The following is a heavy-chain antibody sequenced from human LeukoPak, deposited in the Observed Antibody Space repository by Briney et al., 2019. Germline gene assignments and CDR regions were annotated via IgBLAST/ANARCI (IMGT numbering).Heavy chain of an antibody. Sequence: SETLSLTCTVSGGSISSYYWSWIRQPPGKGLEWIGYIYYSGSTNYNPSLKSRVTISVDTSKNQFSLKLSSVTAADTAVYYCARGVGGEMATIGDAFDIWGQGTMVTVSS. D-gene: IGHD5-24*01. CDR2: IYYSGST. CDR3: ARGVGGEMATIGDAFDI. V-gene: IGHV4-59*01. J-gene: IGHJ3*02. CDR1: GGSISSYY.